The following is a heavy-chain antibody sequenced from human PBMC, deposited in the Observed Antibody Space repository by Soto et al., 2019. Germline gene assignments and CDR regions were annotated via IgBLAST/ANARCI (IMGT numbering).Heavy chain of an antibody. CDR1: GFTFRGYA. CDR3: AKERPGIVCFVCSY. D-gene: IGHD2-15*01. Sequence: PGGSLRLSCAASGFTFRGYAMHWVRQAPGKGLEWVAAFRCNGADTFYAESVRGRFTISRDNSKSPLFLKMSCVRAADTAVYYCAKERPGIVCFVCSYWGQGILVTVSS. CDR2: FRCNGADT. V-gene: IGHV3-23*01. J-gene: IGHJ4*02.